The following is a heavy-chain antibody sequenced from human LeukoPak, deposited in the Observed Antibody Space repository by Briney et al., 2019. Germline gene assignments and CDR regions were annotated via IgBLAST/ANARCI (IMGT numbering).Heavy chain of an antibody. CDR2: IWYDGSNK. D-gene: IGHD4-17*01. V-gene: IGHV3-33*01. Sequence: GGSLRLSCAASGFTFSSYGMHWVRQAPGKGLEWVAVIWYDGSNKYYADSVKGRFTISRDNSKNTLYLQMNSLRAEDTAVYYCARGIGYGDAGFDYWGQGTLVTVSS. CDR1: GFTFSSYG. CDR3: ARGIGYGDAGFDY. J-gene: IGHJ4*02.